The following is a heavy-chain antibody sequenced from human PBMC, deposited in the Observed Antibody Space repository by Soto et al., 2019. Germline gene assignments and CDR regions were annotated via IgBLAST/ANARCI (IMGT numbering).Heavy chain of an antibody. CDR3: ARLVETGYEGGSGETTYYYMDC. Sequence: ASVKVSCKASGYAFTSYGISWVRQAPGQGLEWMGWISAYNGNTNYAQKLQGRVTMTTDTSTSTAYMELRSLRSDDTAVYYCARLVETGYEGGSGETTYYYMDCWGKGTTVTV. J-gene: IGHJ6*03. V-gene: IGHV1-18*01. CDR1: GYAFTSYG. D-gene: IGHD1-7*01. CDR2: ISAYNGNT.